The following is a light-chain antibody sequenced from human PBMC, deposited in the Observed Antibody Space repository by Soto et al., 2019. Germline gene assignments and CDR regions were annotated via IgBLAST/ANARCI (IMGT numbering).Light chain of an antibody. J-gene: IGLJ1*01. Sequence: SALTQPASVSGSPGQSITISCTGTSRDVGGYNYVSWYQQHPGKAPKFMIYDVSNRPSGVSTRFSGSKSGNTASLTISGLQAEDEADYYCNSYTTSNTRQIVFGTGTKVTVL. CDR1: SRDVGGYNY. CDR2: DVS. V-gene: IGLV2-14*01. CDR3: NSYTTSNTRQIV.